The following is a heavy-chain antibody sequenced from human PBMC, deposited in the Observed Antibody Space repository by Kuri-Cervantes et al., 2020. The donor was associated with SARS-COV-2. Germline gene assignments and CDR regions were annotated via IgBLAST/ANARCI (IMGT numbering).Heavy chain of an antibody. Sequence: GESLKISCAASGFTFSSYSMNWVRQAPGKGLEWVSSISSSSSYISYADSMKGRFTISRDNAKNSLYLQMNSLRAEDTAVYYCVRGNYVMYSRWPTAPSDYWGQGTLVTVSS. CDR2: ISSSSSYI. V-gene: IGHV3-21*01. CDR3: VRGNYVMYSRWPTAPSDY. J-gene: IGHJ4*02. D-gene: IGHD3-16*01. CDR1: GFTFSSYS.